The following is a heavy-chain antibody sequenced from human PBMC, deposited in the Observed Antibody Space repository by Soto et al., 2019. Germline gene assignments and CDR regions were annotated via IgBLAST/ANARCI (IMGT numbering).Heavy chain of an antibody. J-gene: IGHJ6*02. CDR2: INPSSGGT. V-gene: IGHV1-2*02. CDR3: ARGGYCSSTSCPNVYYYGMGV. D-gene: IGHD2-2*01. CDR1: GYTFTGYY. Sequence: ASVKVSCKASGYTFTGYYMHWVRQAPGQGLEWMGWINPSSGGTNYAQKFQGRVTMTRDTSISTAYMELSRLRSDDTAVYYCARGGYCSSTSCPNVYYYGMGVWGQGTTVTVSS.